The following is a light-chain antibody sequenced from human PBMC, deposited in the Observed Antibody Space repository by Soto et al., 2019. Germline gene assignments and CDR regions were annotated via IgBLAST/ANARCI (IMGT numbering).Light chain of an antibody. CDR2: EVN. Sequence: QSALTQPPSASGSLGHSVTISCTGTSSDVGRYNYVSWYQQHPGKAPKLVIYEVNKRPSGVPDRFSGSKSDNTASLTVSGLQAEDEADYYCSSYADSNTFYVFGTGTKLTVL. CDR1: SSDVGRYNY. J-gene: IGLJ1*01. CDR3: SSYADSNTFYV. V-gene: IGLV2-8*01.